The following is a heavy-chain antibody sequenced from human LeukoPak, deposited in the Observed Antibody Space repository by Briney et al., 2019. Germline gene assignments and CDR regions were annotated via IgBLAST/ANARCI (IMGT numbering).Heavy chain of an antibody. J-gene: IGHJ4*02. Sequence: GASVRVSCKASGGTFSSYAISWVRQAPGQGLEWMGWISAYNGNTNYAQKLQGRVTMTIDTSTSTAYMELRSLRSDDTAVYYCAVSRGSTVTTFFRWGQGTLVTVSS. V-gene: IGHV1-18*01. CDR3: AVSRGSTVTTFFR. CDR1: GGTFSSYA. CDR2: ISAYNGNT. D-gene: IGHD4-17*01.